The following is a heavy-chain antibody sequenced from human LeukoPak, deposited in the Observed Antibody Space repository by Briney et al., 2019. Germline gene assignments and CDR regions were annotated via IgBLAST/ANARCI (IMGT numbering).Heavy chain of an antibody. D-gene: IGHD3-22*01. CDR1: GFTFDDYA. V-gene: IGHV3-43*02. J-gene: IGHJ4*02. CDR2: ISGDGGST. Sequence: GGSLRLSCAASGFTFDDYAMHWVRQAPGKGLEWVSLISGDGGSTYYADSVKGRFTISRDNSKNSLYLQMNSLRTEETALYYCAKDDYYDSSGYIFDYWGQGTLVTVSS. CDR3: AKDDYYDSSGYIFDY.